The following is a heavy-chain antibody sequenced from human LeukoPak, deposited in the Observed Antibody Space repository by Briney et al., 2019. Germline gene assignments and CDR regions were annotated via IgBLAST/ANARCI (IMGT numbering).Heavy chain of an antibody. J-gene: IGHJ4*02. V-gene: IGHV4-30-4*01. D-gene: IGHD3-3*01. Sequence: SETLSLTCTVSGGSISSGDYYWSWIRQPPGKGLEWIGYIYYSGSTYYNPSLKSRVTISVDTSKNQFSLKLSSVTAADTAMYYCARELRYDFWSGYKTHFDYWGQGTLVTVSS. CDR1: GGSISSGDYY. CDR3: ARELRYDFWSGYKTHFDY. CDR2: IYYSGST.